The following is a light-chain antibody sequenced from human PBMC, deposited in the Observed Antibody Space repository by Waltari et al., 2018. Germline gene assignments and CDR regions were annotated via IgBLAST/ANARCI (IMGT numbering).Light chain of an antibody. CDR3: QQYYSIPYT. CDR2: WAS. J-gene: IGKJ2*01. CDR1: QSILYSSNSKNY. Sequence: DIVMTQSPDSLAVSLGERAPINCKSSQSILYSSNSKNYLPWYQHKPGQPPKLLIYWASTRESGVPDRFSGSGSGTDFTLTISSLQAEDVAIYYCQQYYSIPYTFGQGTKLEIK. V-gene: IGKV4-1*01.